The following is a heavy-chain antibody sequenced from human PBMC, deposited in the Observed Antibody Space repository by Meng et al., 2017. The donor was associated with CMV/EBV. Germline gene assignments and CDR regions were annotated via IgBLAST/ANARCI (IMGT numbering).Heavy chain of an antibody. D-gene: IGHD3/OR15-3a*01. Sequence: ASVKVSCKASGYTFTSYAMHWVRQAPGQRLEWMGWSNAGNGNTKYSQEFQGRVTITRDTSASTAYMELSSLRSEDMAVYYCTRVFHWVILFGPFDYWGQGTLVTVSS. J-gene: IGHJ4*02. CDR3: TRVFHWVILFGPFDY. CDR2: SNAGNGNT. V-gene: IGHV1-3*02. CDR1: GYTFTSYA.